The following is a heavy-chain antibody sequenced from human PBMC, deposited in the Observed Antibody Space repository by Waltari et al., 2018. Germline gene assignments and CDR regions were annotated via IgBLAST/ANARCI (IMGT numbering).Heavy chain of an antibody. Sequence: EVQLVESGGGLVQPGGSLRLSCAASGFTFSSYWMSWVRQAPGKGVEWVANKKQDGSEKYYVDSVKGRFTISRDNAKNSLYLQMNSLRAEDTAVYYCARGGSSWYGWFDPWGQGTLVTVSS. CDR1: GFTFSSYW. CDR3: ARGGSSWYGWFDP. CDR2: KKQDGSEK. J-gene: IGHJ5*02. V-gene: IGHV3-7*01. D-gene: IGHD6-13*01.